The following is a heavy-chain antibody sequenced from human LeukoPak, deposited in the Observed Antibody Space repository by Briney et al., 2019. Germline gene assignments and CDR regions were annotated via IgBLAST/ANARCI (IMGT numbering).Heavy chain of an antibody. CDR1: GGPIRSYF. CDR3: ASERYCRSTSWSPDPFDI. D-gene: IGHD2-2*01. V-gene: IGHV4-59*01. J-gene: IGHJ3*02. Sequence: SETLSLTCSTCGGPIRSYFVGWNRQPPGKGLEWIGYIYYSGSTNYNPSLKSRVTISVDTSKNQFFLKLRSVSVADTAVYDLASERYCRSTSWSPDPFDIWGQGTMVTVSS. CDR2: IYYSGST.